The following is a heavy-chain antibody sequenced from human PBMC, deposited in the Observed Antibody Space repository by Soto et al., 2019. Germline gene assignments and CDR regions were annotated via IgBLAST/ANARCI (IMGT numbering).Heavy chain of an antibody. V-gene: IGHV1-69*13. CDR3: ATDTPGYCSSTSCYTHYGMDV. D-gene: IGHD2-2*03. J-gene: IGHJ6*02. CDR2: IIPIFGTA. CDR1: GGTFSSYA. Sequence: GASVKVSCKASGGTFSSYAISWVRQAPGQGLEWMGGIIPIFGTANYAQKFQGRVTITADESTSTAYVELSSLRSEDTAVYYCATDTPGYCSSTSCYTHYGMDVWGQGTTVTVSS.